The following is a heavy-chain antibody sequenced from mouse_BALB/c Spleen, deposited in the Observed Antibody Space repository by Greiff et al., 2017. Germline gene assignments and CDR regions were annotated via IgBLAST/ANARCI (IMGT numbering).Heavy chain of an antibody. V-gene: IGHV2-2*02. CDR2: IWSGGST. CDR3: AREGNYYGSRAWYFDV. Sequence: VQLQQSGPGLVQPSQSLSITCTVSGFSLTSYGVHWVRQSPGKGLEWLGVIWSGGSTDYNAAFISRLSISKDNSKSQVFFKMNSLQANDTAIYYCAREGNYYGSRAWYFDVWGAGTTVTVSS. CDR1: GFSLTSYG. J-gene: IGHJ1*01. D-gene: IGHD1-1*01.